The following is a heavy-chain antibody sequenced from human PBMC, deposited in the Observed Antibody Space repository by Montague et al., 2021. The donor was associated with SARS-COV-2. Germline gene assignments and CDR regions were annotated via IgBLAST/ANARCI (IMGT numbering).Heavy chain of an antibody. V-gene: IGHV4-4*07. CDR1: GVSITSYY. J-gene: IGHJ4*02. D-gene: IGHD5-12*01. CDR3: VRHERQWLRLYPYYFDY. Sequence: SETLSLTCSISGVSITSYYWSWVRQPAGKGLEWIGHIYASGSTNYSPSLKSRVRLSIDNPKNQFSLKLESLTAADTAVYYCVRHERQWLRLYPYYFDYWGQGTLVTVSS. CDR2: IYASGST.